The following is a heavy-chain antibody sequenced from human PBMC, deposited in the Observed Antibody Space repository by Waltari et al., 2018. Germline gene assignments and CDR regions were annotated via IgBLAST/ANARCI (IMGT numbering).Heavy chain of an antibody. Sequence: QVHLVEPGGGVVQPGGSLGLSCAESGFALRAYAMAWVRQAPGKGLEWVAFIRYDASDIYYRDSVKGRFTISRDNSKNTLFLQMSSLRPEDTAVYYCAKVGVGLTTWYPFDVWGQGTMVTVSS. V-gene: IGHV3-30*02. J-gene: IGHJ3*01. CDR2: IRYDASDI. CDR3: AKVGVGLTTWYPFDV. CDR1: GFALRAYA. D-gene: IGHD1-1*01.